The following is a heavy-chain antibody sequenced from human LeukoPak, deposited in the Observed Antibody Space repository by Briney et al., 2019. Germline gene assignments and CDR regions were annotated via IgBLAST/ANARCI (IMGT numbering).Heavy chain of an antibody. Sequence: SETLSLTCTVSGGSISSSSSYWGWVCQPPGKGPEWLASIYYSGLTYDNPSLKSRVSISVDPSKNHFSLKVSSVTAADTAVYYCASGTFDDYGDYDRGDFFDHWGQGTLVTVSS. CDR3: ASGTFDDYGDYDRGDFFDH. CDR1: GGSISSSSSY. CDR2: IYYSGLT. V-gene: IGHV4-39*02. J-gene: IGHJ4*02. D-gene: IGHD4-17*01.